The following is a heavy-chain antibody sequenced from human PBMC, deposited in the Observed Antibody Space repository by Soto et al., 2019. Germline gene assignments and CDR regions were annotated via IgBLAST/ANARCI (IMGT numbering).Heavy chain of an antibody. CDR2: IRTKVYNYET. Sequence: GGSLRVSCAASGFIFTGSAIHWVRQAPGRGLEWVFRIRTKVYNYETAYTASVDGRFTISRDDSKSTAYLQMNTLKIEDTAVYYCTRHGGDRALPFYXWGQGTLVTVSX. J-gene: IGHJ4*02. D-gene: IGHD2-21*02. CDR1: GFIFTGSA. CDR3: TRHGGDRALPFYX. V-gene: IGHV3-73*01.